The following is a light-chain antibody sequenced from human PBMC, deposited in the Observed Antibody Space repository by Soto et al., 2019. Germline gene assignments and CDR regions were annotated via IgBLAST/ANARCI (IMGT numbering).Light chain of an antibody. Sequence: EIVLTQSPGTLSLSPGERATLSCRASQSVSSSYLAWYQQKPGQAPRLLIYGASNRATGIPDRFSGSGSGTDFTLIISRLEPEDFAVYYCQQYGSSLMYTFGQGTKLEIK. J-gene: IGKJ2*01. V-gene: IGKV3-20*01. CDR3: QQYGSSLMYT. CDR2: GAS. CDR1: QSVSSSY.